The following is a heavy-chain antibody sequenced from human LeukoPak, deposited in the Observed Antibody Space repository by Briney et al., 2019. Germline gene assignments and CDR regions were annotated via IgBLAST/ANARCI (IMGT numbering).Heavy chain of an antibody. D-gene: IGHD4-11*01. CDR3: ARAGYSNYNFDY. CDR2: IYYSGST. CDR1: GGSISSYY. J-gene: IGHJ4*02. V-gene: IGHV4-59*01. Sequence: SETLSLTCTVSGGSISSYYWSWIRQPPGKGLEWIGYIYYSGSTNYNPSLKSRVTTSVDTSKNQFSLKLSSVTAADTAVYYCARAGYSNYNFDYWGQGTLVTVSS.